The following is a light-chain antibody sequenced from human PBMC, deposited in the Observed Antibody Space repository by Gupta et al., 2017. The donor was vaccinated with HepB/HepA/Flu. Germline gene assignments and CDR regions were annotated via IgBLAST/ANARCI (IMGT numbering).Light chain of an antibody. Sequence: EIVLTQYPSTLSLSPGERATLSCRASQSVSSNYLAWYQQKPGQAPRLLIYSASSRATGIPDRFSGSGSGTDFTLTISRLEPEDFAVYYCQQFHNSPLTFGGGTKVEI. CDR2: SAS. CDR1: QSVSSNY. CDR3: QQFHNSPLT. V-gene: IGKV3-20*01. J-gene: IGKJ4*01.